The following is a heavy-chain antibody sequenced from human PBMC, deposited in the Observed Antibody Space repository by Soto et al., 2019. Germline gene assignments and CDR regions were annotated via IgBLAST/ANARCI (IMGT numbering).Heavy chain of an antibody. V-gene: IGHV1-2*04. J-gene: IGHJ4*02. Sequence: ASVKVSCKASGYTFTGYYMHWVRQAPGQGLEWMGWINPNSGGTNYAQKFQGWVTMTRDTSISTAYMELSRLRSDDTAVYYCARGYCSGGSCYLDYWGQGTLGTVAS. D-gene: IGHD2-15*01. CDR1: GYTFTGYY. CDR2: INPNSGGT. CDR3: ARGYCSGGSCYLDY.